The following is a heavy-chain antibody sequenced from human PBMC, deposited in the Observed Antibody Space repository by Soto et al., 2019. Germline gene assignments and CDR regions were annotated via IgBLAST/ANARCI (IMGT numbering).Heavy chain of an antibody. J-gene: IGHJ6*02. V-gene: IGHV3-30-3*01. Sequence: QVQLVESGGGVVQPGRSLRLSCAASAFTFSSYPMHWVRQAPGKGLEWVAVISYVGSNKYYADSVKGRFTISRYNSKNPLYLQMNSLRAEDTAVYYCARGPRVYYGMDVWGQGTTVTVSS. CDR3: ARGPRVYYGMDV. CDR1: AFTFSSYP. CDR2: ISYVGSNK.